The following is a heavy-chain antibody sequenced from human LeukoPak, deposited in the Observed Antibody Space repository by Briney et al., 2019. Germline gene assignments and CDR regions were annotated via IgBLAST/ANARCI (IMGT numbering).Heavy chain of an antibody. V-gene: IGHV3-30-3*01. Sequence: GGSLRPSCAASGFTFSSYAMHWVRQAPGKGLEWVAVISYDGSNKYYADSVKDRFTISRDNSKNTLSLQMNSLRAEDTAVYYCASDGGMTTVTTSPDYWGQGTLVTVSS. D-gene: IGHD4-17*01. J-gene: IGHJ4*02. CDR2: ISYDGSNK. CDR1: GFTFSSYA. CDR3: ASDGGMTTVTTSPDY.